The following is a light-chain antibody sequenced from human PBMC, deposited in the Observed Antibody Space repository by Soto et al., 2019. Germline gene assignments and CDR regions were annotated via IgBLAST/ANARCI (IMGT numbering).Light chain of an antibody. CDR2: GAS. J-gene: IGKJ3*01. V-gene: IGKV1-33*01. CDR3: QHYDNLPPFT. Sequence: DIQMTQSPSSLSASVGARVSITCQASQDIRTSLSWFQQKPGGAPKLLIYGASNLETEVPSRFRGSGSGTDFTFTISSLHPDDIATYYCQHYDNLPPFTFRPGTKVDIK. CDR1: QDIRTS.